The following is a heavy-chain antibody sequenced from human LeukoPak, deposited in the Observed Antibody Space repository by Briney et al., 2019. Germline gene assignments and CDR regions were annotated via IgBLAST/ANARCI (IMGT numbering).Heavy chain of an antibody. J-gene: IGHJ3*02. D-gene: IGHD2-15*01. CDR1: GGSISSGGYY. V-gene: IGHV4-31*03. CDR3: ARGPGYFSGGSCYSFAFDI. Sequence: SQTLSLTCTVSGGSISSGGYYWSWIRQHPGKGLEWIGYIYYSGSTYYNPSLKSRVTISVDTSKNQFSLKLSSVTAADTAVYYCARGPGYFSGGSCYSFAFDIWGQGTMVTVSS. CDR2: IYYSGST.